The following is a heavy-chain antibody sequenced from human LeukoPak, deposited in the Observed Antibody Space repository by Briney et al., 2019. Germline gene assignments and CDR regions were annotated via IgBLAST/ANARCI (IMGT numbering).Heavy chain of an antibody. J-gene: IGHJ6*02. CDR2: IKSKTDGGTT. Sequence: GGSLRLSCAASGFTFSNAWMSRVRQAPGKGLEWVGRIKSKTDGGTTDYAAPVKGRFTISRDDSKNTLYLQMNSLKTEDTAVYYCTTASGSYPTDYYGMDVWGQGTTVTVSS. D-gene: IGHD1-26*01. V-gene: IGHV3-15*01. CDR1: GFTFSNAW. CDR3: TTASGSYPTDYYGMDV.